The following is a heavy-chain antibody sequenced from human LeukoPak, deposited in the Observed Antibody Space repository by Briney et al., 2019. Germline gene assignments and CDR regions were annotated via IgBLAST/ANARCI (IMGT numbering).Heavy chain of an antibody. D-gene: IGHD6-13*01. CDR1: GFTFSSYG. Sequence: PGGSLRLSCAASGFTFSSYGMHWVRQAPGKGLEWVAVISYDGSNKYYADSVKGRFTISRDNSKNTLYLQMNSLRAEDTAVYYCAKDRDSSSFGYWGQGTLVTVSS. V-gene: IGHV3-30*18. J-gene: IGHJ4*02. CDR2: ISYDGSNK. CDR3: AKDRDSSSFGY.